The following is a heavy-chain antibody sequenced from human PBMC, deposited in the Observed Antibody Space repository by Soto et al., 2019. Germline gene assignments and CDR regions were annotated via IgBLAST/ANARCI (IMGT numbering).Heavy chain of an antibody. CDR1: GGSISSGDYY. CDR2: IYYSGST. CDR3: ARDGDYYDSSGYHWRYLDY. V-gene: IGHV4-30-4*01. Sequence: SETLSLTCTVSGGSISSGDYYWSWIRQPPGKGLEWIGYIYYSGSTYYNPSLKSRVTISVDTSKNQFSLKLSSVTAADTAVYYCARDGDYYDSSGYHWRYLDYWGQGTLVTVSS. D-gene: IGHD3-22*01. J-gene: IGHJ4*02.